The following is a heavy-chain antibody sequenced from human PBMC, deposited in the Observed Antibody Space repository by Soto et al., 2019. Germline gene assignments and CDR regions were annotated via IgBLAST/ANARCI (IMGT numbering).Heavy chain of an antibody. CDR3: AKVPVGATGRFDY. V-gene: IGHV3-23*01. D-gene: IGHD1-26*01. CDR1: GFTFSNYA. Sequence: XGSLGLSCAGSGFTFSNYAMSGVRQAPGKGLAWVSAISGSGGSTYYADSVKGRFTISRDNSKNTLYLQMNSLRAEDTALYYCAKVPVGATGRFDYWGQGTLVTVSS. J-gene: IGHJ4*02. CDR2: ISGSGGST.